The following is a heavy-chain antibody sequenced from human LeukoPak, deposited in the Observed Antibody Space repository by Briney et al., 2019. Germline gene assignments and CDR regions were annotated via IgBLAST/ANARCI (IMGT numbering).Heavy chain of an antibody. J-gene: IGHJ4*02. CDR1: GFTVSSNY. CDR2: IYSGGST. CDR3: ARKLTSSRRFDH. Sequence: GGFLRLSCAASGFTVSSNYMSWVRQAPGKGLEWVSVIYSGGSTYYADSVKGRFTISRDNSKNTLYLQMNSLRPEDTAVYYCARKLTSSRRFDHWGQGTLVTVSS. D-gene: IGHD1-14*01. V-gene: IGHV3-53*05.